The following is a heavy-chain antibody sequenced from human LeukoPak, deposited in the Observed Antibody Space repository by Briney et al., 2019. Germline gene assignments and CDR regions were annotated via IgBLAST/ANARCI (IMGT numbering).Heavy chain of an antibody. V-gene: IGHV1-2*02. CDR3: ARSEIYCNNGFCYREPCDY. J-gene: IGHJ4*02. Sequence: VKVSCKASGYTFTGYYMHWVRQAPGQGLEWMGWINPNSGGTNYAQKFQGRVTMTRDTSISTAYMELSRLRSDDTAVYYCARSEIYCNNGFCYREPCDYWGQGTLVTVSS. D-gene: IGHD2-8*01. CDR1: GYTFTGYY. CDR2: INPNSGGT.